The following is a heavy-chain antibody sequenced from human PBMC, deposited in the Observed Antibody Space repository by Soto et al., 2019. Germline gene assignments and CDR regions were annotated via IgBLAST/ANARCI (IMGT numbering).Heavy chain of an antibody. J-gene: IGHJ4*02. CDR2: IKSKTDGGTT. CDR1: GFTFSNAW. CDR3: TTDEYYYDSSGYYYKSRRFDY. V-gene: IGHV3-15*07. Sequence: GGSLRLSCAASGFTFSNAWMNWVPQAPGKGLEWVGRIKSKTDGGTTDYAAPVKGRFTISRDDSKNTLYLQMNSLKTEDTAVYYCTTDEYYYDSSGYYYKSRRFDYWGQGTLVTVSS. D-gene: IGHD3-22*01.